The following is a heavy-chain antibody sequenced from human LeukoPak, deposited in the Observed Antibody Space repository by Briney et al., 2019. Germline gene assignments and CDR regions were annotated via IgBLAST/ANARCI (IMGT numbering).Heavy chain of an antibody. CDR3: ARDPDGDYDFDY. CDR1: GYTLTTYG. D-gene: IGHD4-17*01. CDR2: ITSYNGNT. J-gene: IGHJ4*02. Sequence: ASVKVSCKASGYTLTTYGITWVRQAPGQGLEWMGWITSYNGNTNSARKLQGRVTMTTDTSTNTAYMELGSLRSDDTAMYYCARDPDGDYDFDYWGQGTLVTVSS. V-gene: IGHV1-18*01.